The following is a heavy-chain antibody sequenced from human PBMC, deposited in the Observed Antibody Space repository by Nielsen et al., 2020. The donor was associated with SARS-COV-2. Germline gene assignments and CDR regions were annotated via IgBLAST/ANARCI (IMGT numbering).Heavy chain of an antibody. CDR2: ISTTSTYI. Sequence: GGSLRLSCAASGFTFSSYAMSWVRQAPGKGLEWVSYISTTSTYIYDADSVKGRFTISGDNAKNSLYLQMNSLRVEDTAMYYCARAPRGGYQTVDYWGHGTLVTVSS. J-gene: IGHJ4*01. V-gene: IGHV3-21*01. CDR3: ARAPRGGYQTVDY. CDR1: GFTFSSYA. D-gene: IGHD5-12*01.